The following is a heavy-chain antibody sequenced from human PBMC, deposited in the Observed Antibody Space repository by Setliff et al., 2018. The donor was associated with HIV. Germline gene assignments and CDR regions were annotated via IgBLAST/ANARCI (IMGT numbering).Heavy chain of an antibody. V-gene: IGHV3-30*18. CDR3: AKDWYFYDRGGAFDI. Sequence: GGSLRLSCGASGFTFNRYAMHWVRQAPGKGLEWVAVISYGESDKYYADSVKGRFTISRDNSKNTLYLQMNLLRPEDTAVYYCAKDWYFYDRGGAFDIWGQGTLVTVSS. CDR1: GFTFNRYA. D-gene: IGHD3-22*01. J-gene: IGHJ3*02. CDR2: ISYGESDK.